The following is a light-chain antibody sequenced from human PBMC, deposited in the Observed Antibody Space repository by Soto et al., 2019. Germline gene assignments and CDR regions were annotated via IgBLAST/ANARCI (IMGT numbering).Light chain of an antibody. Sequence: EMVLTPAPPTLSGSPGARVTLSCRASRSISRNLAWYQQKAAQGPRLLIYGASTRATGIPDRFSGRGSGTEFTLTISGLQSEDFATYYCQPQNNWPVVTFGGGTRVEIK. CDR1: RSISRN. CDR3: QPQNNWPVVT. CDR2: GAS. V-gene: IGKV3-15*01. J-gene: IGKJ4*02.